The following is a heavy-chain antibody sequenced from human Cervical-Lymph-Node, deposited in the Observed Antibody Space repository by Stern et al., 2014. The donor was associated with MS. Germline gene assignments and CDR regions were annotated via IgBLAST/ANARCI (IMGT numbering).Heavy chain of an antibody. V-gene: IGHV4-31*03. CDR3: ARVSYDFWSGYYVFDY. CDR2: IYYSGST. D-gene: IGHD3-3*01. J-gene: IGHJ4*02. Sequence: QVQLQESGPGLVKPSQTLSLTCTVSGGSISSGGYYWSWIRQHPEKGLEWIGYIYYSGSTYYNPSLKSRVTISVDTSKNQFSLKLSSVTAADTAVYYCARVSYDFWSGYYVFDYWGQGTLVTVSS. CDR1: GGSISSGGYY.